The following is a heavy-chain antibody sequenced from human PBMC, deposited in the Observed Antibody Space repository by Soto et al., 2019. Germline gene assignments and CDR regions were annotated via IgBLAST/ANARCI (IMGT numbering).Heavy chain of an antibody. CDR1: GYTFTGYY. D-gene: IGHD3-3*01. V-gene: IGHV1-2*04. CDR3: AREGPYDYDFWSGPLGMDV. J-gene: IGHJ6*02. CDR2: INPNSGGT. Sequence: ASVKVSCKASGYTFTGYYMHWVRQAPGQGLEWMGWINPNSGGTNYAQKFQGWVTMTRDTSISTAYMELSRLRSDDTAVYYCAREGPYDYDFWSGPLGMDVWGQGTKVTVYS.